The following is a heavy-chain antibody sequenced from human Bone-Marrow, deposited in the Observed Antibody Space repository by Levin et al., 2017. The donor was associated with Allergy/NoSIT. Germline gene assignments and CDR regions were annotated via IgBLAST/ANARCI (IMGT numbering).Heavy chain of an antibody. CDR2: IYYSGST. V-gene: IGHV4-39*01. J-gene: IGHJ2*01. CDR1: GGSISSSSYY. CDR3: ARLGDSSGWLSYWYFDL. Sequence: SETLSLTCTVSGGSISSSSYYWGWIRQPPGKGLEWIGSIYYSGSTYYNPSLKSRVTISVDTSKNQFSLKLSSVTAADTAVYYCARLGDSSGWLSYWYFDLWGRGTLVTVSS. D-gene: IGHD6-19*01.